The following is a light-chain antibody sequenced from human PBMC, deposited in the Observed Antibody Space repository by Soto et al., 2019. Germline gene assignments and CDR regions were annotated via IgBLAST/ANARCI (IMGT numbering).Light chain of an antibody. J-gene: IGLJ1*01. CDR1: SSDVGGYNY. CDR2: DVR. CDR3: SSYTTISTYV. Sequence: QCVLTQPASVSGSPGRSITISCTGTSSDVGGYNYVSWYQQHPGKAPKLTIYDVRNRPSGVSNRFSGSKSVNTASLTISGLQAEDEADYYCSSYTTISTYVFGTGTKVTVL. V-gene: IGLV2-14*03.